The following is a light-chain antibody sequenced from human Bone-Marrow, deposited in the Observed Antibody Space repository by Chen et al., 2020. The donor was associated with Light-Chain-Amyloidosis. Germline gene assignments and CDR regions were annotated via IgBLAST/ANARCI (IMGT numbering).Light chain of an antibody. V-gene: IGLV3-21*02. CDR3: QVWDRSSDRPV. J-gene: IGLJ3*02. CDR1: NIGSTS. Sequence: SYVLTQPSSVSVAPGQTATIACGGNNIGSTSVHWYQQTPGQAPLLVVYDDSDRPSGTPARLSGSNSGNTGTLTISRVEAGDEADYYCQVWDRSSDRPVFGGGTKLTVL. CDR2: DDS.